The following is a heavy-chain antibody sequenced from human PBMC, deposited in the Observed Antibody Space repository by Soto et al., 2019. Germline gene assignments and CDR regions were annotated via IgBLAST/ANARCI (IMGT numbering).Heavy chain of an antibody. Sequence: SETLSLTCTFSGGSISSSSYYLSWTRQPPGKGLEWIAYGLRPDYTGYNPSLRNRVTISSDTSKNQFSLRLISVTAADTAVYYCVAGPDRAKSAYWGQGTLVTVSS. CDR3: VAGPDRAKSAY. J-gene: IGHJ4*01. CDR2: GLRPDYT. V-gene: IGHV4-61*01. CDR1: GGSISSSSYY.